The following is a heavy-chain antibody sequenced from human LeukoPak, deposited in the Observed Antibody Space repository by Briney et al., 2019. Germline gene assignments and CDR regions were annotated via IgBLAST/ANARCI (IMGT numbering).Heavy chain of an antibody. V-gene: IGHV4-59*01. CDR3: AREITLGSFDY. D-gene: IGHD7-27*01. CDR1: GGSISSYY. CDR2: IYYSGST. J-gene: IGHJ4*02. Sequence: PSETLSLTCTVSGGSISSYYWSWIRQPPGKGLEWIGYIYYSGSTNYNPSLKSRVTISVATSKNQFSLKLSSVTAADTAVYYCAREITLGSFDYWGQGTLVTVSS.